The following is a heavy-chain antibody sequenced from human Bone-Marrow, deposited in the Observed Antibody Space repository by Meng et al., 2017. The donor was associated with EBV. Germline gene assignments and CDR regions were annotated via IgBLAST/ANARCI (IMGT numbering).Heavy chain of an antibody. D-gene: IGHD3-10*01. CDR3: VRFSNYVLDH. CDR2: IHGYSANT. V-gene: IGHV1-18*01. Sequence: QLRRVQSGGEVQKPGASVRVSCKPSGYTVSSFTLNWVRQVPGQGFEWVGWIHGYSANTHYAQKFHGRVNMSTDTSTDTSYMELKNLRPDDTAIYYCVRFSNYVLDHWGQGTLVTVSS. CDR1: GYTVSSFT. J-gene: IGHJ4*02.